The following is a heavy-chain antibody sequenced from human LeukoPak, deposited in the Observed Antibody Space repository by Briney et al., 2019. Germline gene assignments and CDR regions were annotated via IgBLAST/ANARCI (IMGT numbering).Heavy chain of an antibody. CDR3: TGHHQAYSRTY. CDR1: GFTFRNYA. CDR2: ISGSGGST. J-gene: IGHJ4*02. Sequence: GGSLRLSCAASGFTFRNYAMSWVRQAPGKGLEWVSPISGSGGSTYYADSVKGRFTISRDNAKGTLYLQMSSLRAEDTAVYYCTGHHQAYSRTYWGQGTLVTVSS. D-gene: IGHD4-11*01. V-gene: IGHV3-23*01.